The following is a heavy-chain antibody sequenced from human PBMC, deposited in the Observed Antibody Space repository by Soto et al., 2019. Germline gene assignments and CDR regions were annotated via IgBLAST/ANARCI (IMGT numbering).Heavy chain of an antibody. CDR3: ARRSCITTIWSPVDFYMDV. CDR2: TSGSGDST. J-gene: IGHJ6*03. CDR1: GFTFDNYA. V-gene: IGHV3-23*01. D-gene: IGHD2-2*01. Sequence: EVQLLESGVDLVQPGGSLRLSCAASGFTFDNYAMNWVRQAPGKGLEWGSGTSGSGDSTYYPDSVKGRFTISRDNSKNTLYRQMNSLSSEDTAVYYCARRSCITTIWSPVDFYMDVWGKWTTVTVSS.